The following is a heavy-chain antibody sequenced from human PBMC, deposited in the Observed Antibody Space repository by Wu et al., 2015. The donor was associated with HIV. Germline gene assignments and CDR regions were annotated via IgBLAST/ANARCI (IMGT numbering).Heavy chain of an antibody. CDR2: ITPXNGNI. CDR3: ARGNYDILTGYFHYYYYYMDV. CDR1: GYTFNSYG. V-gene: IGHV1-18*01. Sequence: QVQLVQSGAEVKKPGASVKVSCKASGYTFNSYGISWVRQAPGQGLEWMGWITPXNGNINYAQKLQGRVTMTTDTSTSTAYMELRSLRSDDTAVYYCARGNYDILTGYFHYYYYYMDVWAKGPRSPSP. D-gene: IGHD3-9*01. J-gene: IGHJ6*03.